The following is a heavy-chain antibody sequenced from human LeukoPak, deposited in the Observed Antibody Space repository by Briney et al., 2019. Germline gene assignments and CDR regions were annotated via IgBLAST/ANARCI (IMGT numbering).Heavy chain of an antibody. Sequence: PGGSLRLSCAASGFTFSSYSMNWVRQAPGKGLEWVSSISSSSSYIYYADSVKGRFTISRDNAKNSLYLQMNSLRAEDTAEYYCAILPGGSSDYWGQGTLVTVSS. CDR1: GFTFSSYS. D-gene: IGHD2-15*01. CDR2: ISSSSSYI. V-gene: IGHV3-21*01. J-gene: IGHJ4*02. CDR3: AILPGGSSDY.